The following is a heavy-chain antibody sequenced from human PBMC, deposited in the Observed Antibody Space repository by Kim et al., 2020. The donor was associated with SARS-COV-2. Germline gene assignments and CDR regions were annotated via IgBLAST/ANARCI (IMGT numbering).Heavy chain of an antibody. D-gene: IGHD2-21*02. J-gene: IGHJ4*02. Sequence: SVKVSCKASGGTFSSYAISWVRQAPGQGLEWMGGIIPIFGTANYAQKFQGRVTITADESTSTAYMELSSLRSEDTAVYYCARRDPYGGNSGGIDYWGQGTLVTVSS. CDR1: GGTFSSYA. CDR3: ARRDPYGGNSGGIDY. CDR2: IIPIFGTA. V-gene: IGHV1-69*13.